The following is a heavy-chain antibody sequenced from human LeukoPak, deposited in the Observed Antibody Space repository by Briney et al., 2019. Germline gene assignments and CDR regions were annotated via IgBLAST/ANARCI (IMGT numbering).Heavy chain of an antibody. J-gene: IGHJ4*02. CDR2: TSGYNAKT. D-gene: IGHD3-22*01. CDR3: ARVRDYYASSGYSDY. Sequence: ASVKVSCKTSGYTFTSYYVSWVRQAPGQGLEWMGWTSGYNAKTKYVQKFQGRITMTIDTSTTTAYMELRSLTSDDTAVYYCARVRDYYASSGYSDYWGQGTLVTVSS. CDR1: GYTFTSYY. V-gene: IGHV1-18*04.